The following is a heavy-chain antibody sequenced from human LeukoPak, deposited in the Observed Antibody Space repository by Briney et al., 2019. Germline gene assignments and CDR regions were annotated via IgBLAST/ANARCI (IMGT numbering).Heavy chain of an antibody. CDR1: GASISSWY. CDR3: ARVRGDILLKNAFDI. D-gene: IGHD3-9*01. Sequence: SETLSLTCTVSGASISSWYWSWIRQPPGKGLEWIGYIYGSGNTNYNPSLKSRVTISVDKSKNQFSLKLSSVTAADTAVYYCARVRGDILLKNAFDIWGQGTMVTVSS. CDR2: IYGSGNT. V-gene: IGHV4-59*12. J-gene: IGHJ3*02.